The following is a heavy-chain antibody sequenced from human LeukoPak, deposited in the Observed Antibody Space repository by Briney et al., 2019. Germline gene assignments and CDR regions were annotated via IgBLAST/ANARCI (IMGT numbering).Heavy chain of an antibody. CDR3: AREAGGYRRDWYYYYYYMDV. J-gene: IGHJ6*03. V-gene: IGHV1-69*05. CDR1: GGTFSSYA. D-gene: IGHD5-12*01. Sequence: GASVKVSCKASGGTFSSYAVSWVRQAPGQGLEWMGGIIPIFGTANYAQKFQGRVTMTRDMSTSTDYMELSSLRSEDTAVYYCAREAGGYRRDWYYYYYYMDVWGKGTTVTISS. CDR2: IIPIFGTA.